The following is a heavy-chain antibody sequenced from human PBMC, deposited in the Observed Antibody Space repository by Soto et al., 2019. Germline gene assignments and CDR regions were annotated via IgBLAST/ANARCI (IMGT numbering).Heavy chain of an antibody. D-gene: IGHD4-17*01. CDR1: GGSISSGGYY. J-gene: IGHJ4*02. V-gene: IGHV4-31*03. CDR2: IYYSGTT. Sequence: PSETLSLTCTVSGGSISSGGYYWSWIRQHPGEGLEWIGYIYYSGTTYYNPSLKSRVTISVDTSENQFYLKLNSATAADTAVYYCARETTYGDTDYWVQGTLVT. CDR3: ARETTYGDTDY.